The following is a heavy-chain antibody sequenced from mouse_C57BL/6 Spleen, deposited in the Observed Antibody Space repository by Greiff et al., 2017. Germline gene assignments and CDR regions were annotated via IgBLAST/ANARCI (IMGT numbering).Heavy chain of an antibody. Sequence: QVQLQQPGAELVMPGASVKLSCTASGYTFTSYWMHWVKQRPGQGLEWIGEIDPSDSYTNYNQKFKGKSTLTVDKSSSTAYMQLSILTSEDSAVYYCARGGLLLHFDYWGQGTTLTVSS. CDR3: ARGGLLLHFDY. J-gene: IGHJ2*01. V-gene: IGHV1-69*01. D-gene: IGHD2-3*01. CDR2: IDPSDSYT. CDR1: GYTFTSYW.